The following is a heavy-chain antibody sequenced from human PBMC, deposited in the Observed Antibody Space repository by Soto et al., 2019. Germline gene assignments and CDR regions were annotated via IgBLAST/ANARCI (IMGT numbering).Heavy chain of an antibody. CDR2: ISWNSDKI. J-gene: IGHJ5*02. D-gene: IGHD3-10*01. CDR1: GFTFDDYA. Sequence: PGGSLRLSCAAAGFTFDDYAMHWVRQAPGKGLEWVSGISWNSDKIDYADSVRGRFTISRDNAKNSLYLQMNSLRAEDTALYYCTKEVGSAAGWFDPWGQATLVTVSS. CDR3: TKEVGSAAGWFDP. V-gene: IGHV3-9*01.